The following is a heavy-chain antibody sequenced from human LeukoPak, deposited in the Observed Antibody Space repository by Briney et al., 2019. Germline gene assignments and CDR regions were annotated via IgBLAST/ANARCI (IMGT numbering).Heavy chain of an antibody. CDR2: IRSKANGYAP. V-gene: IGHV3-73*01. Sequence: GGSLRLSCAASGLTFSGSDMHWVRQASGKGLEWVGRIRSKANGYAPAFAASVKGRFTISRDKSKNTVYLQMNSLKTEDTAVYYRTPYMTAAGIRGGWFEPWGQGTLVTVSS. J-gene: IGHJ5*02. CDR3: TPYMTAAGIRGGWFEP. D-gene: IGHD6-13*01. CDR1: GLTFSGSD.